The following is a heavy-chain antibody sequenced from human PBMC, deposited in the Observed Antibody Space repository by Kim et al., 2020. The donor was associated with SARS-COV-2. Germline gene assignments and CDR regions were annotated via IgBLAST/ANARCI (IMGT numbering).Heavy chain of an antibody. D-gene: IGHD6-19*01. CDR1: GFPLSRFD. CDR2: ISYDGSIQ. J-gene: IGHJ3*02. V-gene: IGHV3-30*03. Sequence: GGSLRLSCAASGFPLSRFDMHWVRQAPGKGLEWVTTISYDGSIQYYGDSVKGRFTISRDNSKNKLFLQMNSLRDEDTAVYYCSSGAVAGNVAFDIWGQGTMVTVSS. CDR3: SSGAVAGNVAFDI.